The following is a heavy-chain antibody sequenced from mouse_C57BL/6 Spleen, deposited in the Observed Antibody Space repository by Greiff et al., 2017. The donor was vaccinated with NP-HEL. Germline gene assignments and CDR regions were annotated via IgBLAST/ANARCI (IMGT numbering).Heavy chain of an antibody. J-gene: IGHJ2*01. CDR2: IYPGSGNT. V-gene: IGHV1-76*01. CDR1: GYTFTDYY. Sequence: VQLQQSGAELVRPGASVKLSCKASGYTFTDYYINWVKQRPGQGLEWIARIYPGSGNTYYNEKFKGKATLTAEKSSSTAYMQLSSLTSEDSAVYFCARGITTVVATGRYFDYWGQGTTLTVSS. CDR3: ARGITTVVATGRYFDY. D-gene: IGHD1-1*01.